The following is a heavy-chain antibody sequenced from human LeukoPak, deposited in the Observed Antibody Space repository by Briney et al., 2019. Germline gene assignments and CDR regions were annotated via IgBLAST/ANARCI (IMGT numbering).Heavy chain of an antibody. V-gene: IGHV3-53*01. D-gene: IGHD1-26*01. CDR1: GGSISSSSYY. CDR2: IYSGGST. J-gene: IGHJ4*02. Sequence: PSETLSLTCTVSGGSISSSSYYWGWIRQPPGKGLEWVSVIYSGGSTYYADSVKGRFTISRDNSKNTLYLQMNSLRAEDTAVYYCARSTKWERQRAFDYWGQGTLVTVSS. CDR3: ARSTKWERQRAFDY.